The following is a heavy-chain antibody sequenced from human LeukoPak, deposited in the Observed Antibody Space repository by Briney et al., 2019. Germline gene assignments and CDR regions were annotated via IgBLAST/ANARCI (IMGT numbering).Heavy chain of an antibody. CDR3: ARLVPKALSGYSYGYFDF. J-gene: IGHJ4*02. D-gene: IGHD5-18*01. V-gene: IGHV3-23*01. CDR1: GFTFSSYA. CDR2: ISGSGGST. Sequence: GGSLRLSCAASGFTFSSYAMSWVRQAPGKGLEWVSAISGSGGSTYYADSVKGRFTISRDNSKNTLYLQMNSLRAEDTAVYYCARLVPKALSGYSYGYFDFWGQGTLVTVSS.